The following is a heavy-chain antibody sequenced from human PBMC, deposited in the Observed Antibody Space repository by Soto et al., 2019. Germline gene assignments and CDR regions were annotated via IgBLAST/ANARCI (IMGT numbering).Heavy chain of an antibody. J-gene: IGHJ4*01. CDR2: ITGSGDRT. CDR1: GFTFSSHA. Sequence: GGSLRLSCAVSGFTFSSHAMSWVRQAPGKGLEYVSSITGSGDRTYYAESVKGRSTISRDKSKSTMYLQMNSLRAEDMALYYCAKDLQFSGCLSAQIFDYWGQGTQVPVSS. V-gene: IGHV3-23*01. CDR3: AKDLQFSGCLSAQIFDY. D-gene: IGHD6-19*01.